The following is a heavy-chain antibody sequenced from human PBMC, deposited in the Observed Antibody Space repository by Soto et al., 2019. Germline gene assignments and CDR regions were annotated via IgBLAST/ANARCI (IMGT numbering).Heavy chain of an antibody. J-gene: IGHJ6*02. V-gene: IGHV1-69*13. D-gene: IGHD6-6*01. CDR3: ARDSRSRYYGMDV. CDR1: GGTFSSYA. Sequence: ASVKVSCKAPGGTFSSYAISWVRQAPGQGLEWMGGIIPIFGTANYAQKFQGRVTITADESTSTAYMELSSLRSEDTAVYYFARDSRSRYYGMDVWGPGTTVTVSS. CDR2: IIPIFGTA.